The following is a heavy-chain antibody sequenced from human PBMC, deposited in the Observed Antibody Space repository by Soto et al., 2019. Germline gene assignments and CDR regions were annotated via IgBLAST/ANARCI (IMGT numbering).Heavy chain of an antibody. CDR1: GFNFGSYA. D-gene: IGHD5-18*01. Sequence: EEQLLESGGGLVQPGGSLRLSCAASGFNFGSYAMGWVRQAPGKGLEWVSGVSGSGGSPYYADSVKGRLTISKDKSKNTLYLDLNNLRPEDTAVYFCVKGKESGYRGAFDSWGQGTMVIVSS. J-gene: IGHJ4*02. CDR3: VKGKESGYRGAFDS. V-gene: IGHV3-23*01. CDR2: VSGSGGSP.